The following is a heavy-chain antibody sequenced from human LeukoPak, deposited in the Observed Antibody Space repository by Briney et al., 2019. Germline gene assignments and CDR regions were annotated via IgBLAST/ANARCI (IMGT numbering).Heavy chain of an antibody. V-gene: IGHV3-21*01. CDR2: ISGSSDHI. CDR3: ARDFFDSSGHYYDAY. CDR1: GFTFSRYT. Sequence: GGSLRLSCVASGFTFSRYTMNWVRQAPGNGLEWVSAISGSSDHIHYADSMKGRFTISRDNAKNSLYLQMNSLTTEDTAVYYCARDFFDSSGHYYDAYWGQGTLVTVSS. J-gene: IGHJ4*02. D-gene: IGHD6-19*01.